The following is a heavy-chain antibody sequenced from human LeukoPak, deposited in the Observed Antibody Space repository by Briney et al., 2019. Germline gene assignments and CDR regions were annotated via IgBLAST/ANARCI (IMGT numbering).Heavy chain of an antibody. CDR1: GGSFSGYY. CDR3: ARGVPVDY. V-gene: IGHV4-34*01. Sequence: SETLPLTCAVYGGSFSGYYWSWIRQPPGKGLEWIGEINHSGSTNYNPSLKSRVTISVDTSKNQFSLKLSSVTAADTAVYYCARGVPVDYWGQGTLVTVSS. J-gene: IGHJ4*02. CDR2: INHSGST. D-gene: IGHD6-6*01.